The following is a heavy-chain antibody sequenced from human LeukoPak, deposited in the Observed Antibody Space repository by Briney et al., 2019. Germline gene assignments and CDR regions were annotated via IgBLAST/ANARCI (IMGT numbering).Heavy chain of an antibody. CDR1: GGSFSGYY. J-gene: IGHJ4*02. CDR2: INHSGST. D-gene: IGHD1-26*01. CDR3: ARSGSYYDFAY. V-gene: IGHV4-34*01. Sequence: KSSETLSLTCAVYGGSFSGYYWSRIRQPPGKGLEWIGEINHSGSTNYNPSLKSRVTMSVDTSKNQFSLKLSSVTAADTAVYYCARSGSYYDFAYWGQGTLVTVSS.